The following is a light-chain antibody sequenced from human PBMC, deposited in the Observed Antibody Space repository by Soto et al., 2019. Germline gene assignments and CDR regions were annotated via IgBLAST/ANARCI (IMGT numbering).Light chain of an antibody. CDR1: QSTSTW. J-gene: IGKJ1*01. Sequence: DIQMTQSPSTLSASVGDRVTITCRASQSTSTWLAWYQHKPGKAPNLLIYKASSLESGVTSRFNVSGSVTEFTLTISSLQPDDVATYYCQLYGRYRTFGQGTKVEIK. CDR3: QLYGRYRT. CDR2: KAS. V-gene: IGKV1-5*03.